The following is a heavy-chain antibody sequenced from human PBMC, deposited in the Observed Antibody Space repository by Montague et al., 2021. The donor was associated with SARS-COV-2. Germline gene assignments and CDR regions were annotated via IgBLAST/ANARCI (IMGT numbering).Heavy chain of an antibody. J-gene: IGHJ6*02. CDR1: GGSISSYY. Sequence: SETLSLTCTVSGGSISSYYWSWIRQPPGKGLEWIGYIYYSGSTNYNPSLKSRVTISVDTSKNQFSLKLSSVTAADTAVYYCAGTSTYSSVWGINYYYGMDVWGQGTTVTVSS. V-gene: IGHV4-59*01. CDR3: AGTSTYSSVWGINYYYGMDV. D-gene: IGHD6-19*01. CDR2: IYYSGST.